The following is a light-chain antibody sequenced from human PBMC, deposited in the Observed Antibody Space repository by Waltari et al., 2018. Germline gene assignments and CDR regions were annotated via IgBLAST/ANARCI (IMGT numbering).Light chain of an antibody. Sequence: QSVLTQPPSVSGAPGQRVTISCTGSGSNIGAGYDVHWYHQVPRTAPKLHIYGSTSRPLGVPDRFFGSTSGTSASLTITGRQAEDEGDYYCQSYDTSLTVVFGGGTKLTVL. CDR1: GSNIGAGYD. CDR2: GST. V-gene: IGLV1-40*01. J-gene: IGLJ3*02. CDR3: QSYDTSLTVV.